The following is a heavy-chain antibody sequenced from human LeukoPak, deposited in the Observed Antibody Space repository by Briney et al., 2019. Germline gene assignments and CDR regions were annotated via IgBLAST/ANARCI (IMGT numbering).Heavy chain of an antibody. V-gene: IGHV3-21*01. CDR3: ARDREDGWPYFDY. Sequence: GGSLRLSCAASGFTFSSYSMNWARQAPGKGLEWVSSISSSSSYIYYADSVKGRFTISRDNAKNSLYLQMNSLRAEDTAVYYCARDREDGWPYFDYWGQGTLVTVSS. CDR1: GFTFSSYS. J-gene: IGHJ4*02. D-gene: IGHD5-24*01. CDR2: ISSSSSYI.